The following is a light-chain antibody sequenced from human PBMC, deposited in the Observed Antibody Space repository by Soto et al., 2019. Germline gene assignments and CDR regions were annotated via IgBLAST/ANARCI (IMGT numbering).Light chain of an antibody. J-gene: IGLJ3*02. Sequence: QSVLTQPPSVSGAPGQRVTISCTGSSSNIGAGYDVHWYQQLPGTAPKLLIYGNGNRPSGVPDRFSGSKSGTSASLAITGLQAEDEADYNCQSYDSSLSALFGGGTKLTV. CDR1: SSNIGAGYD. CDR2: GNG. V-gene: IGLV1-40*01. CDR3: QSYDSSLSAL.